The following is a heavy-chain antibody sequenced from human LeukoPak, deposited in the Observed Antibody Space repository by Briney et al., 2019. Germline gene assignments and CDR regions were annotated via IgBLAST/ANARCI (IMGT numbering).Heavy chain of an antibody. D-gene: IGHD2-2*01. CDR1: GGSISSSSYY. CDR2: IYYSGST. J-gene: IGHJ4*02. Sequence: PSETLSLTCTVSGGSISSSSYYWGWIRQPPGKGLEWIGSIYYSGSTYYNPSLKSRVTISVDTSKNQFSLKLSSVTAADTAAYYCARHRYCSSTSCYFFDYWGQGTLVTVSS. V-gene: IGHV4-39*01. CDR3: ARHRYCSSTSCYFFDY.